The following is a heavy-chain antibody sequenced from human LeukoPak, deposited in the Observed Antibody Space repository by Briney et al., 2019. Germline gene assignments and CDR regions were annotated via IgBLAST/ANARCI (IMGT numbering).Heavy chain of an antibody. CDR2: IYYSGST. CDR1: GGSISSSGYY. CDR3: ARAYGATFDY. V-gene: IGHV4-39*01. D-gene: IGHD2-15*01. J-gene: IGHJ4*02. Sequence: SETLSLTCTVSGGSISSSGYYWGWIRQPPGKGLEWIGSIYYSGSTYYNPSLKSRVTISVDTSKNQFSLKLSSVTAADTAVYYCARAYGATFDYWGQGTLVTVSS.